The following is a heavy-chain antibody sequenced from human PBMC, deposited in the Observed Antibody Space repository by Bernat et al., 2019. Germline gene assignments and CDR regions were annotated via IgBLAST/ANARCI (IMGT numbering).Heavy chain of an antibody. CDR1: GGFISSGYW. CDR2: IHHSGST. Sequence: QVQLQESGPGLVKPSGTLSLACAVSGGFISSGYWWSWVRQAPGKGLEWIGEIHHSGSTNYNPSLKSRVTISVDKSMNQFSLKLTSVTAADTALYYCARNVAYYMDVWRGGTTVSVSS. CDR3: ARNVAYYMDV. J-gene: IGHJ6*03. V-gene: IGHV4-4*02.